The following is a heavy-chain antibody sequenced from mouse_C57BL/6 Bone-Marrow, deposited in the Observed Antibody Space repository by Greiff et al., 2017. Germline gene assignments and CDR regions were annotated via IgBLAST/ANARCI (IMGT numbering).Heavy chain of an antibody. J-gene: IGHJ1*03. CDR2: IYPRSGNT. CDR3: ARCNWDWYFDV. D-gene: IGHD4-1*01. Sequence: VKLVESGAELARPGASVKLSCKASGYTFTSYGISWVKQRTGQGLEWIGEIYPRSGNTYYNEKFKGKATLTADKSSSTAYMELRSLTSEDSAVYFCARCNWDWYFDVWGTGTTVTVSS. CDR1: GYTFTSYG. V-gene: IGHV1-81*01.